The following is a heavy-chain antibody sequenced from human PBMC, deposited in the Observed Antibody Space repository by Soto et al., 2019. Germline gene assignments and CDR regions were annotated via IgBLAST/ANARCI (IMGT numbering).Heavy chain of an antibody. Sequence: GGSLRLSCAASGFTFSGSAMHWVRQASGKGLEWVGRIRSKANSYATAYAASVKGRFTISRDDSKNTAYLQMNSLKTEDTAVYYCTSSLGSSGYYYRTTAAFDIWGQGTMVTVSS. CDR2: IRSKANSYAT. CDR1: GFTFSGSA. CDR3: TSSLGSSGYYYRTTAAFDI. D-gene: IGHD3-22*01. J-gene: IGHJ3*02. V-gene: IGHV3-73*01.